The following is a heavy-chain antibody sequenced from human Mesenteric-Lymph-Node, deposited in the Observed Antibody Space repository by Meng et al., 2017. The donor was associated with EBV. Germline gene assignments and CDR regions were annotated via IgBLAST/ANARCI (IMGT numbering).Heavy chain of an antibody. J-gene: IGHJ4*02. CDR2: INTDGSRT. V-gene: IGHV3-74*01. CDR1: GFILSSYW. Sequence: EGQLVESGGGLVQPWGSLRLSCAASGFILSSYWMHWVRQAPGKGLVWVSRINTDGSRTTYADSVKGRFTISRDNAKNTLYLQMNSLRAEDTAVYYCARAVGQPPNYLDYWGQGTLVTVSS. CDR3: ARAVGQPPNYLDY.